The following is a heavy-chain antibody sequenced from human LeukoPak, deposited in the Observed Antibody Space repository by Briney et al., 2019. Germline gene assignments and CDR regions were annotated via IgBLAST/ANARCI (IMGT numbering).Heavy chain of an antibody. J-gene: IGHJ5*02. CDR2: IYSAGTT. CDR1: GFTVSNNY. Sequence: GGSLRLSCAASGFTVSNNYMSWVRLAPGKGLEWVSVIYSAGTTYYADSVRGRFTISRDNSKNTLYLQMNSLRAEDTAVYYCARERSSGWYEFWFDPWGQGTLVTVSS. CDR3: ARERSSGWYEFWFDP. V-gene: IGHV3-66*01. D-gene: IGHD6-19*01.